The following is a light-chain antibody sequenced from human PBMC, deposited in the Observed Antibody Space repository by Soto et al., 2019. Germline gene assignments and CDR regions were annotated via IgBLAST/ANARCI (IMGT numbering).Light chain of an antibody. CDR1: NIGSKS. V-gene: IGLV3-21*04. Sequence: SYELTQPPSVSVAPGKTARITCGGNNIGSKSVHWYQQKPGQAPVLVIYYDSDRPSGIPELFSGSNSGNTATLTISRVAAGDDADYYCQVWDSSSDHVVFGGGTKLTVL. J-gene: IGLJ2*01. CDR3: QVWDSSSDHVV. CDR2: YDS.